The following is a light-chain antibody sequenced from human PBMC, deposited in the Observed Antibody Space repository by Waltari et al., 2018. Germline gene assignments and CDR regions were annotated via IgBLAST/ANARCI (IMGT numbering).Light chain of an antibody. V-gene: IGKV2-30*02. Sequence: DVVMTQSELSLPVTVGQPASISCRSSQSLVHSDGKTYLNWFQQRPGQYARRLIYNVFNRDSGVLDRFIGSGSGTDFTLKISRVEAEDVGVYYCMQATHWPLTFGQGTKVEIK. CDR2: NVF. J-gene: IGKJ1*01. CDR3: MQATHWPLT. CDR1: QSLVHSDGKTY.